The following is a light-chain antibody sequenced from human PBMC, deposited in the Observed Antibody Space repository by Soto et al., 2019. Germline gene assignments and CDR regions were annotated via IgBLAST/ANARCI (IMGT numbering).Light chain of an antibody. Sequence: QSVLTQPASVSGSSGQSITISCPGTSSDVGGYNFVSWYQQHPGKAPKLMIYDVSNRPSGVSNRFSGSKSGNTASLTISGLQAEDDADYYCSSYTSSSSPHVVFGGGTKVTVL. CDR1: SSDVGGYNF. V-gene: IGLV2-14*01. CDR3: SSYTSSSSPHVV. J-gene: IGLJ2*01. CDR2: DVS.